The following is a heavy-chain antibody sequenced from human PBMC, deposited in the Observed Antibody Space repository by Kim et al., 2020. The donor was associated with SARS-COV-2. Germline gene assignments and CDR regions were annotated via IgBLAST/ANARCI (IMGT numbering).Heavy chain of an antibody. D-gene: IGHD3-10*01. CDR3: AREQLLWFGELYYYGMDV. CDR1: GGSISSSSYY. Sequence: SETLSLTCTVSGGSISSSSYYWGWIRQPPGKGLEWIGSIYYSVSTYYNPCLKSRVTISVDTSKNQFSLKLSSVTAADTAVYYCAREQLLWFGELYYYGMDVWGQGTTVTVSS. V-gene: IGHV4-39*07. CDR2: IYYSVST. J-gene: IGHJ6*02.